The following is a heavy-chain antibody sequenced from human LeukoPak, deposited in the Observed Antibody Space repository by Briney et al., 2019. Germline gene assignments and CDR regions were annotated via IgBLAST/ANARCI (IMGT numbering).Heavy chain of an antibody. J-gene: IGHJ4*02. V-gene: IGHV3-48*01. CDR3: ARDPDYGGGFDC. Sequence: GGSLRLSCAASGFTFNSYSMNWVRQAPGKGPEWVSYISRGSDTIYYADSVKGRFTISRDGATSSLYLQMNSLRAEDTALYYCARDPDYGGGFDCWGQGTLVTVSS. CDR1: GFTFNSYS. CDR2: ISRGSDTI. D-gene: IGHD4-17*01.